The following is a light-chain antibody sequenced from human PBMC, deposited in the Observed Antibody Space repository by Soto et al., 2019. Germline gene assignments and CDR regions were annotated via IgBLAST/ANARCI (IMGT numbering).Light chain of an antibody. J-gene: IGKJ1*01. CDR1: QSISSW. Sequence: DIQMTQSPSTLSASVGDRVTITCRASQSISSWLAWYQQKPGKAPKLLIYKASSLESGVPSRFSGSGSGTEFTLTISSLQSEDFAVYYCQQYIDWPPGTFGQGTKV. CDR3: QQYIDWPPGT. CDR2: KAS. V-gene: IGKV1-5*03.